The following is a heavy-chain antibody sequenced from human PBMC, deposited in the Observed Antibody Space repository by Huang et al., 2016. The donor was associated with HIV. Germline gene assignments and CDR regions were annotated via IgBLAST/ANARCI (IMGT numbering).Heavy chain of an antibody. CDR3: AKESRWYSDLDN. Sequence: QVQLVESGGGVVQPGRSLRLSCVASGFTFNNFGMHWVRPAPGKGLGGGAVISYDGSSGRYSESVKGRFTISRDNPMDTLYLQMNSLRPDDTAVYYCAKESRWYSDLDNWGQGTLVTVSS. CDR1: GFTFNNFG. D-gene: IGHD2-15*01. J-gene: IGHJ4*02. CDR2: ISYDGSSG. V-gene: IGHV3-30*18.